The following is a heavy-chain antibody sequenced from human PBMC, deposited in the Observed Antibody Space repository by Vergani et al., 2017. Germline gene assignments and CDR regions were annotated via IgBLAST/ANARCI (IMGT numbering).Heavy chain of an antibody. CDR3: AKDKGGWVLRSYYYYGMDV. Sequence: EVQLVESGGGLVQPGRSLRLSCAASGFTFDDYAMHWVRQAPGKGLEWVSGISRNSGSIGYADSVKGRFTISRDNAKNSLYLQMNSLRAEDTALYYCAKDKGGWVLRSYYYYGMDVWGQGTTVTVSS. CDR1: GFTFDDYA. J-gene: IGHJ6*02. CDR2: ISRNSGSI. V-gene: IGHV3-9*01. D-gene: IGHD3-10*01.